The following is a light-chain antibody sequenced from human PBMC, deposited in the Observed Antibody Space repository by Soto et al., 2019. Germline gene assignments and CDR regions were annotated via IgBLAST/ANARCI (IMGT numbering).Light chain of an antibody. V-gene: IGKV1-5*03. J-gene: IGKJ1*01. CDR1: QSITPW. Sequence: DIQMTQSPSTLSASVGDRVTITCRASQSITPWLAWYQQKPGKVPKLLIYQASSLESGVPFRFSGSASGTEFTLTINSLQPDDFATYYCQHYNRYSATFGQGTKVEIK. CDR3: QHYNRYSAT. CDR2: QAS.